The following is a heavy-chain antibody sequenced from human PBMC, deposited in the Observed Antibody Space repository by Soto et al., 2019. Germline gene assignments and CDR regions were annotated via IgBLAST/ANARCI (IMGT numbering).Heavy chain of an antibody. CDR3: ARDRYIGYAGEHGLDF. J-gene: IGHJ3*01. D-gene: IGHD5-12*01. V-gene: IGHV3-21*01. CDR2: ISSSDTYI. Sequence: EVQLVESGGGLVKPGGSLRLSCAVSGFTFSSHSMNWVRQAPGKGLECVSSISSSDTYIHYADSVKGRFIISRDDATSSLYLQMNSRGVDDTAVYYCARDRYIGYAGEHGLDFWGQGTMVTVSS. CDR1: GFTFSSHS.